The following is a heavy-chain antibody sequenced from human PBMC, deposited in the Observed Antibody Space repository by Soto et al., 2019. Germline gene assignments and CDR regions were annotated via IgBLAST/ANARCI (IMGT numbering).Heavy chain of an antibody. V-gene: IGHV3-23*01. Sequence: GGSLRLSCAASGFTFSSYAMSWVRQAPGKGLEWVSAISGSGGSTYYADSVKGRFTISRDNSKNTLYLQMNSLRAEDTAVHYCAKDIVVVVAATPDDYWGQGTLVTVSS. J-gene: IGHJ4*02. CDR3: AKDIVVVVAATPDDY. CDR1: GFTFSSYA. D-gene: IGHD2-15*01. CDR2: ISGSGGST.